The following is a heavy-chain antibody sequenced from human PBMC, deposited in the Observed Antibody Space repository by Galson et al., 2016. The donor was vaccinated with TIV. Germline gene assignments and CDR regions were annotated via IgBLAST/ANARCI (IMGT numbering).Heavy chain of an antibody. Sequence: SVKVSCKASGGLFSSYSWVRQAPGQGLEWMGRIIPIIGKADYAQKFQGRLTIAADKSTSTGYKELNSLRYDDTAVYYCARAREYGSGGSCLPHDFWSPGTLVTVSS. D-gene: IGHD2-15*01. J-gene: IGHJ4*02. CDR3: ARAREYGSGGSCLPHDF. CDR1: GGLFSSY. V-gene: IGHV1-69*04. CDR2: IIPIIGKA.